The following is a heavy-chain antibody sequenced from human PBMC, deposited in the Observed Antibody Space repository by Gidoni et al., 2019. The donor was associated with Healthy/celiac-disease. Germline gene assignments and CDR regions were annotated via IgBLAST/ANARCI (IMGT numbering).Heavy chain of an antibody. V-gene: IGHV4-59*01. CDR1: GGSISRYY. CDR2: IYYSGST. CDR3: ARGQYCGGDCYNFDY. D-gene: IGHD2-21*02. J-gene: IGHJ4*02. Sequence: QVQLQESGPGLVKPSETLSLTCTVSGGSISRYYWSWIRQPPGKGLEWIGYIYYSGSTNYNPSLKSRVTISVDTSKNQFSLKLSSVTAADTAVYYCARGQYCGGDCYNFDYWGQGTLVTVSS.